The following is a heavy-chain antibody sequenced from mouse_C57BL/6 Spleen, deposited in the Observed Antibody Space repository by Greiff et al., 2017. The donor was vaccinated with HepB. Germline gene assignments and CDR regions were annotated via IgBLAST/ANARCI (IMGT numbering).Heavy chain of an antibody. CDR2: IYPSDSET. J-gene: IGHJ2*01. Sequence: VQLQQPGAELVRPGSSVKLSCKASGYTFTSYWMDWVKQRPGQGLEWIGNIYPSDSETHYNQKFKDKATLTVDKSSSTAYMQLSSLTSEDSAVYYCARTGDGYSFDYWGQGTTLTVSS. CDR3: ARTGDGYSFDY. D-gene: IGHD2-3*01. V-gene: IGHV1-61*01. CDR1: GYTFTSYW.